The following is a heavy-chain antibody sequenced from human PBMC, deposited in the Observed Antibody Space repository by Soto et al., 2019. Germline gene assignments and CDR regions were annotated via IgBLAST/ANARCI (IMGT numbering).Heavy chain of an antibody. V-gene: IGHV3-33*03. Sequence: QVQLVESGGGVVQPGRSLRLSCVASGFPFSTYGMHWVRQAPGKGLEWVAMIWNDGSNKYYTDSMKDRFTISRDNSRNTLYLQMNSLGDDDSAVYYWASELSDMQAFHIWGQGTMVTVSS. CDR2: IWNDGSNK. J-gene: IGHJ3*02. D-gene: IGHD1-26*01. CDR1: GFPFSTYG. CDR3: ASELSDMQAFHI.